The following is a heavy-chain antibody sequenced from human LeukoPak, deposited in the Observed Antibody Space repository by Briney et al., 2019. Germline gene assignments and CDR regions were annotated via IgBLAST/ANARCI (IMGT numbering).Heavy chain of an antibody. CDR1: GGSISSYY. Sequence: SETLSLTCTVSGGSISSYYWSWIRQPAGKGLEWIGRIYTSGSTNYNPSLKSRVTMSVDTSKNQFSLKLSSVTAADTAVYYCAKDPRLPRLKLAYCGGDCYSPYYFDYWGQGTLVTVSS. CDR2: IYTSGST. J-gene: IGHJ4*02. V-gene: IGHV4-4*07. CDR3: AKDPRLPRLKLAYCGGDCYSPYYFDY. D-gene: IGHD2-21*02.